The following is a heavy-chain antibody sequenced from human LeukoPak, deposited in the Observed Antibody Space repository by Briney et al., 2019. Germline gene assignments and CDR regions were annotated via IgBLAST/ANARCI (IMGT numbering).Heavy chain of an antibody. V-gene: IGHV3-30*04. D-gene: IGHD1-1*01. CDR2: ISYDGSNK. J-gene: IGHJ6*03. Sequence: PGGSLRLSCAASGFTFSSYAMHWVRQAPGKGLEWVAVISYDGSNKYYADSVKGRFTISRDNSKNTLYLQMNSLRAEDTAVYYCAREGAGTTLVPAYYYYYYYMDVWGKGTTVTISS. CDR1: GFTFSSYA. CDR3: AREGAGTTLVPAYYYYYYYMDV.